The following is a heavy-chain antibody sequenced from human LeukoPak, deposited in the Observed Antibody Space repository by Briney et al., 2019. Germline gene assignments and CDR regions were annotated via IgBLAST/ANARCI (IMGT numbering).Heavy chain of an antibody. CDR1: GGTFSSYA. J-gene: IGHJ4*02. CDR3: ARGLYYDSSGYPYYFDY. CDR2: ISYDGSNK. D-gene: IGHD3-22*01. V-gene: IGHV3-30-3*01. Sequence: SCKASGGTFSSYAMHWVRQAPGKGLEWVAVISYDGSNKYYADSVKGRFTISRDNSKNTLYLQMNSLRPEDTAVYYCARGLYYDSSGYPYYFDYWGQGTLVTVSS.